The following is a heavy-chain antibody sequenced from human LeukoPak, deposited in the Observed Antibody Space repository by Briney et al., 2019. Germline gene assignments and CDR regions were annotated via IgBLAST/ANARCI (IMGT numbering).Heavy chain of an antibody. Sequence: SETLSLTCAVYGGSFSGYYWSWIRQPPGKGLEWIGEINHSGSTNYNPSLKSRVTISVDTSKNQFSLKLSSVTAADTAVYYCARQIFADSSGWPFDYWGQGTLVTVSS. J-gene: IGHJ4*02. CDR1: GGSFSGYY. CDR2: INHSGST. CDR3: ARQIFADSSGWPFDY. V-gene: IGHV4-34*01. D-gene: IGHD6-19*01.